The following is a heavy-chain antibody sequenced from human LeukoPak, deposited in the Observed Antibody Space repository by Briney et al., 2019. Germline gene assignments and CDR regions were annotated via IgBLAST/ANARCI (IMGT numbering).Heavy chain of an antibody. D-gene: IGHD3-9*01. Sequence: GGSLRLSCAASGFTFSSYWMSWVRQAPGKGLEWVANIKQDGSEKYYVDSVKGRFTISRDNAKNSLYLQMNSLRAEDTAVYYCARVGLLDWSYFDYWGQGTLLTVSS. CDR1: GFTFSSYW. CDR3: ARVGLLDWSYFDY. J-gene: IGHJ4*02. V-gene: IGHV3-7*01. CDR2: IKQDGSEK.